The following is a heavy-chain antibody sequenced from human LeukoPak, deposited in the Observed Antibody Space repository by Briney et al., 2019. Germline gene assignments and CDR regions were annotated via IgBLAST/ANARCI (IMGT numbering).Heavy chain of an antibody. CDR2: IKQDGSEK. V-gene: IGHV3-7*01. D-gene: IGHD2/OR15-2a*01. J-gene: IGHJ4*02. CDR3: ARNIVLFDY. Sequence: GSLRLSCVASGFTFSGSWMSWVRQAPGKGLEWVANIKQDGSEKYYVDSVKGRFTISRDNAKNSLYLQMNSLRAEDTAVYYCARNIVLFDYWGQGTLVTVSS. CDR1: GFTFSGSW.